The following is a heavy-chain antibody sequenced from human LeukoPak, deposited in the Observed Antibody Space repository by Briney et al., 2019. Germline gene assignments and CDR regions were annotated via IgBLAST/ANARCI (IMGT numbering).Heavy chain of an antibody. J-gene: IGHJ4*02. CDR3: SPLYYDFWSGYSYYFDY. V-gene: IGHV3-15*01. CDR1: GFTFSNAW. D-gene: IGHD3-3*01. CDR2: IKSKTDGGTT. Sequence: GGSLRLSCAASGFTFSNAWMSWVRQAPGKGLEWVGRIKSKTDGGTTDYAAPGKGRFTISRDDSKNKLYLQMNRLKTEDTDVYYCSPLYYDFWSGYSYYFDYWGQGTLVTVSS.